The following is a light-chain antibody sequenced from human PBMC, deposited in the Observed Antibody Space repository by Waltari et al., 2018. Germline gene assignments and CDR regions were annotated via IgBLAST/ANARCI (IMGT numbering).Light chain of an antibody. CDR3: QQYGRAPLT. CDR1: HRLRSAY. CDR2: AAF. J-gene: IGKJ4*01. V-gene: IGKV3-20*01. Sequence: CRASHRLRSAYVAWYQQKPGQAPRLLIFAAFSTAPVIPDRFSGSGSVAAVSLTSTRVEPEDSAVYYCQQYGRAPLTFGGGTKVEIK.